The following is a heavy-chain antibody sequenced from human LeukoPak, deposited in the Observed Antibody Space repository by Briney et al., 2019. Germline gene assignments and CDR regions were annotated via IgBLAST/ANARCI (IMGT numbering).Heavy chain of an antibody. D-gene: IGHD1-1*01. CDR2: IRYDGSNK. J-gene: IGHJ3*02. CDR1: GFTFSSYG. CDR3: AKVTVQLERRRAFDI. Sequence: PGRSLRLSCAASGFTFSSYGMHWVRQAPGKGLEWVAFIRYDGSNKYYADSVKGRFTISRDNSKNTLYLQMNSLRAEDTAVYYCAKVTVQLERRRAFDIWGQGTMVTVSS. V-gene: IGHV3-30*02.